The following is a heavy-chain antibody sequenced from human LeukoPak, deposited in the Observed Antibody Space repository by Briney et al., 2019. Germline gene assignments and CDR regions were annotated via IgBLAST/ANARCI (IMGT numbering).Heavy chain of an antibody. CDR3: ARDAPCYGVGSTAIAVAGTAGGYYYYGMDV. Sequence: GGSLRLSCAASGFTFSDYYMSWIRQAPGKGLEGGSYISSSGSTIYYADSVKGRFTISRDNAKNSLYLQMNSLRAEDTAVYYCARDAPCYGVGSTAIAVAGTAGGYYYYGMDVWGQGTTVTVSS. CDR2: ISSSGSTI. J-gene: IGHJ6*02. CDR1: GFTFSDYY. D-gene: IGHD6-19*01. V-gene: IGHV3-11*01.